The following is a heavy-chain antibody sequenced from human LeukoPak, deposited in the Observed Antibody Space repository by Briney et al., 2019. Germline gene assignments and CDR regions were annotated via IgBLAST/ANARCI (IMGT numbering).Heavy chain of an antibody. J-gene: IGHJ6*02. CDR1: AGSISSGGYY. D-gene: IGHD2-21*02. CDR2: IYYSGST. Sequence: SQTRSLTCTVSAGSISSGGYYWSWIRQHPGKGLEWIGYIYYSGSTYYNPSLKSRVTISVDTSKNQFSLKLSSVTAADTAVYYCARSMCGGDCLYYYGMDVWGQGTTVTVSS. CDR3: ARSMCGGDCLYYYGMDV. V-gene: IGHV4-31*03.